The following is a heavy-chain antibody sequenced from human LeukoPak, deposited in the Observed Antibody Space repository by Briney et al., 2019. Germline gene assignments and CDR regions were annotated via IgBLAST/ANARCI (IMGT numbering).Heavy chain of an antibody. J-gene: IGHJ4*02. CDR3: AKVERITMIVVVSRNRYYFDY. CDR2: ISGSGGST. V-gene: IGHV3-23*01. CDR1: GFTFSSYG. D-gene: IGHD3-22*01. Sequence: LSGGSLRLSCAASGFTFSSYGMSWVRQAPGKGLEWVSAISGSGGSTYYADSVKGRFTISRDNSKNTLYLQMNSLRAEDTAVYYCAKVERITMIVVVSRNRYYFDYWGQGTLVTVSS.